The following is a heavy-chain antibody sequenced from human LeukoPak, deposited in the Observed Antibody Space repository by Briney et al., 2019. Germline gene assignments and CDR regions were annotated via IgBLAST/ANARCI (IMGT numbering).Heavy chain of an antibody. CDR1: GFTFSRYG. V-gene: IGHV3-30*18. J-gene: IGHJ5*02. CDR3: AKEFPAALVYCSGGSCYHNWFDP. Sequence: PGRSLRLSCAASGFTFSRYGMHWVRQAAGKGLEWVAVISYDGSNKYYADSVKGRFTISRDNSKNTLYLQMNSLRAEDTAVYYCAKEFPAALVYCSGGSCYHNWFDPWGQGTLVSVSS. D-gene: IGHD2-15*01. CDR2: ISYDGSNK.